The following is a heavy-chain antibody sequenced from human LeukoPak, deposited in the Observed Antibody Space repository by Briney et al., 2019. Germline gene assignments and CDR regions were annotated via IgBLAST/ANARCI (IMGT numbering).Heavy chain of an antibody. V-gene: IGHV1-18*01. D-gene: IGHD3-22*01. Sequence: GASVKVSCKASGYTFTSYGISWVRQAPGQGLEWMGWISAYNGNTNYAQKLQGRVTMTTDTSTSTAYMELRSLRSDDTAVYYCARYYDSSGYKPTFDCWGQGTLVTVSS. CDR3: ARYYDSSGYKPTFDC. J-gene: IGHJ4*02. CDR2: ISAYNGNT. CDR1: GYTFTSYG.